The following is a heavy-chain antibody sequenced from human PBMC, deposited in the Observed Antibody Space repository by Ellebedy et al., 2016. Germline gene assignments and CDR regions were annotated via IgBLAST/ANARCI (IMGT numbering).Heavy chain of an antibody. D-gene: IGHD3-10*01. CDR3: ANVGGSGTYYNGY. CDR1: GFTFSSHA. CDR2: VVGSGERT. V-gene: IGHV3-23*01. Sequence: GESLKISCEASGFTFSSHAMSWVRQAPGKGPEWVSAVVGSGERTFYADSVKGRFTISRDNSKNRLYLQMSSLKVEDTATHYCANVGGSGTYYNGYWGQGTLVTVSS. J-gene: IGHJ4*02.